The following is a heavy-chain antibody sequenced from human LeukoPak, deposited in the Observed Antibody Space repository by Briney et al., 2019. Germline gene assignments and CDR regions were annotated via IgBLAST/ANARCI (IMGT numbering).Heavy chain of an antibody. J-gene: IGHJ6*02. CDR3: AKDLTTVTPRNGMDV. Sequence: GGSLRLSYTASGFTFSSYVMSWVRQAPGKGLEWVSAISGTGRTTYYTDSVKGRFTISRDNSKSTIYLQMNSLRAEDTAVYYCAKDLTTVTPRNGMDVWGQGTTVTVSS. CDR2: ISGTGRTT. CDR1: GFTFSSYV. V-gene: IGHV3-23*01. D-gene: IGHD4-17*01.